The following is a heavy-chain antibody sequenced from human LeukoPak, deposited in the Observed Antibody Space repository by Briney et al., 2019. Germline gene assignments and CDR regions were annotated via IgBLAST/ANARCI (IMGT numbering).Heavy chain of an antibody. Sequence: PGGSLRLSCAASGFTFSSYSMNWVRQAPGKGLEWVSSISSSSTYIYYADSVKGRFTISRDNAKNSLYLQMNSLRAEDTAVYYCARDVEGYSSGWSHFEYWGQGTLVTVSS. D-gene: IGHD6-19*01. V-gene: IGHV3-21*01. J-gene: IGHJ4*02. CDR3: ARDVEGYSSGWSHFEY. CDR1: GFTFSSYS. CDR2: ISSSSTYI.